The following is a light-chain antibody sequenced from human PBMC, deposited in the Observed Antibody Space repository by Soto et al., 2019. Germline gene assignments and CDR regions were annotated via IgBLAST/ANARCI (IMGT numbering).Light chain of an antibody. J-gene: IGKJ1*01. CDR2: GES. CDR3: QQYGSPGT. V-gene: IGKV3-20*01. CDR1: QSVRSN. Sequence: EVLLTQSPATLSVSPGERATLSCRASQSVRSNLAWYQQKPGQAPRLLIYGESTRATGIPARFIGSGSGTDFTLPISRLEPEEFAVYDCQQYGSPGTLVQGTKVDI.